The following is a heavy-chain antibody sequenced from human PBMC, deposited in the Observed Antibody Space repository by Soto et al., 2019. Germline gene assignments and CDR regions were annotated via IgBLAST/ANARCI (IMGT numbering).Heavy chain of an antibody. Sequence: PSETLSLTCAVYGGSVNGYYWNWIRQPPGKGLEWIGEINHTGGTHYNPSLKSRVNMSVDTSKNQFSLRLSSVHAADTAIYYCATRITVFGLLIPPFDPWGQGTQVTVSS. CDR1: GGSVNGYY. J-gene: IGHJ5*02. CDR2: INHTGGT. V-gene: IGHV4-34*01. D-gene: IGHD3-3*01. CDR3: ATRITVFGLLIPPFDP.